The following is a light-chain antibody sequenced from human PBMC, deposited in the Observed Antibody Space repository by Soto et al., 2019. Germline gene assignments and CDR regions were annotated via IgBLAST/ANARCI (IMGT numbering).Light chain of an antibody. Sequence: EIVLTQSPATLSLSPGERGTFSCRASQSVSSYLAWYRQTPGQAPRLLIYDASNRATGIPARFSGSGSGTDFTLTISSLEPEDFAVYYCQQRSNWPRTFGQGTKVEIK. CDR3: QQRSNWPRT. CDR2: DAS. V-gene: IGKV3-11*01. J-gene: IGKJ1*01. CDR1: QSVSSY.